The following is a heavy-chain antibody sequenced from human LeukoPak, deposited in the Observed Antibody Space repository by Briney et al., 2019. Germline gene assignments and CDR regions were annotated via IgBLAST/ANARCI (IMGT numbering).Heavy chain of an antibody. CDR2: TNHSGST. D-gene: IGHD6-13*01. Sequence: SETLSLTCAVYGGSFGGYYWSWIRQPPGKGLEWIGETNHSGSTNYNPSLKSRVTISVDTSKNQFSLKLSSVTAADTAVYYCARQYSSSPRFAYWGQGTLVTVSS. CDR1: GGSFGGYY. J-gene: IGHJ4*02. CDR3: ARQYSSSPRFAY. V-gene: IGHV4-34*01.